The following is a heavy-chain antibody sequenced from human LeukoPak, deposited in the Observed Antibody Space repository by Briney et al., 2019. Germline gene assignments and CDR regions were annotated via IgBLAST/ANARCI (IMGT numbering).Heavy chain of an antibody. D-gene: IGHD2-2*01. V-gene: IGHV4-34*01. CDR1: GGSFSGYY. Sequence: SETLSLTCAVYGGSFSGYYWSWIRQPPGKGLEWIGEINHSGSTNYNPSLKSRVTISVDTSKNQFSLRLSSVTAADTAVYYCARLQYCSGTSCYWFDPWGQGTLVTVSS. CDR3: ARLQYCSGTSCYWFDP. CDR2: INHSGST. J-gene: IGHJ5*02.